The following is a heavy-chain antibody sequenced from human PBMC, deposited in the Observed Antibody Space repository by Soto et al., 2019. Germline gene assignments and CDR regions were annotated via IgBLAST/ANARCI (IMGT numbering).Heavy chain of an antibody. D-gene: IGHD3-10*01. V-gene: IGHV4-30-4*01. CDR3: ARESGPGSFDWFDA. CDR2: IHYGGST. J-gene: IGHJ5*01. CDR1: VGSLSGGDNY. Sequence: SETLCITCTVSVGSLSGGDNYWSWIRQLPGKGLEWIGHIHYGGSTYYSPSFKSRVILSVDTSKSQFSLNLTSATAADTAVYFRARESGPGSFDWFDAWGHGTPVTVSS.